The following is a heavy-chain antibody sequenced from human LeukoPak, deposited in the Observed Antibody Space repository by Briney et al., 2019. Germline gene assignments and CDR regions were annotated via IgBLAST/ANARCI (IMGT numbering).Heavy chain of an antibody. CDR3: ARDRITGTDRSIDY. Sequence: SETLSLTCTVSGDSISSYYWSWIRQPAGKGLEWIGRIYSSGSTNYNPSLKSRVTMSVDTSKNQFSLKLSSVTAADTAVYYCARDRITGTDRSIDYWGQGTLVTVSS. CDR1: GDSISSYY. J-gene: IGHJ4*02. V-gene: IGHV4-4*07. D-gene: IGHD1-20*01. CDR2: IYSSGST.